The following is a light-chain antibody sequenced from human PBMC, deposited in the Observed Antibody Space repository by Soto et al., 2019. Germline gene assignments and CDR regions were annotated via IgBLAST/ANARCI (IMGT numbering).Light chain of an antibody. Sequence: QSVLTQPPSVSGAPGQRVTISCTGSSSNIGAGYDVHWYQQLPGTAPKLLIYGNDDRPSGVPDRFSGSKSGTSASLAITGLQAEDEANNYCQSYDSSLSSHVFGTGTKVTVL. CDR1: SSNIGAGYD. CDR3: QSYDSSLSSHV. CDR2: GND. V-gene: IGLV1-40*01. J-gene: IGLJ1*01.